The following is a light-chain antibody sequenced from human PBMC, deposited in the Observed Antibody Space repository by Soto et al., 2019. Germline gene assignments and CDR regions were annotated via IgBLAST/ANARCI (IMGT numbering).Light chain of an antibody. J-gene: IGLJ1*01. CDR1: SSNIGNNY. CDR2: DTN. V-gene: IGLV1-51*01. CDR3: GTWDSSLNGYV. Sequence: QSVLTQPPSVSAAPGQRVTISCSGSSSNIGNNYVSWYRQLPGTAPKLLIYDTNERPSGIPDRFSGSKSGTSATLGITGLQTGDEADYYCGTWDSSLNGYVFGTGTKVTVL.